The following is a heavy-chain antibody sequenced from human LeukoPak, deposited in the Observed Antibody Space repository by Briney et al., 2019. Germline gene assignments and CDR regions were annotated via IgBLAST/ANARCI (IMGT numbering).Heavy chain of an antibody. D-gene: IGHD3-22*01. CDR3: ARDYYDSSGYAFDI. CDR1: GYTFTGYY. J-gene: IGHJ3*02. Sequence: ASVKVSCKASGYTFTGYYMHWVRQAPGQGLEWMGWINPNSGGTNYAQKFQGRATMTRDTSISTAYMELSRLRSDDTAVYYCARDYYDSSGYAFDIWGQGTMVTVSS. CDR2: INPNSGGT. V-gene: IGHV1-2*02.